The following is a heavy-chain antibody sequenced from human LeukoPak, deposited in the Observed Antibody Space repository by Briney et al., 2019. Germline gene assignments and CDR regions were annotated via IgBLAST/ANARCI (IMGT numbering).Heavy chain of an antibody. D-gene: IGHD5-18*01. CDR1: GGSFSGYY. CDR3: ARDQKEGYSYGPYWYFDL. Sequence: KPSETLSLTCAVYGGSFSGYYWSWIRQPPGKGLEWIGEINHSGSTNYNPSLKSRVTISVDTSKNQFSLKLSSVTAADTAVYYCARDQKEGYSYGPYWYFDLWGRGTLVTVSS. CDR2: INHSGST. J-gene: IGHJ2*01. V-gene: IGHV4-34*01.